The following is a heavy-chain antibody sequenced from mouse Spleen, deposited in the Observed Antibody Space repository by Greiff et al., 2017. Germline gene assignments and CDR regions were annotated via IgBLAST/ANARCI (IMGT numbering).Heavy chain of an antibody. D-gene: IGHD1-1*01. CDR3: ARDPYYYGSSYAMDY. Sequence: QVQLKQSGPGLVQPSQSLSITCTVSGFSLTSYGVHWVRQSPGKGLEWLGVIWSGGSTDYNAAFISRLSISKDNSKSQVFLKMNSLQTDDTARYYCARDPYYYGSSYAMDYWGQGTSVTVSS. CDR1: GFSLTSYG. CDR2: IWSGGST. V-gene: IGHV2-2*01. J-gene: IGHJ4*01.